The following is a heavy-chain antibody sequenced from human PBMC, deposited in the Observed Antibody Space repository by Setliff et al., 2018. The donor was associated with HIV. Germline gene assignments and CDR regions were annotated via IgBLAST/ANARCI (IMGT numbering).Heavy chain of an antibody. CDR2: IIHSGGT. D-gene: IGHD2-15*01. J-gene: IGHJ4*02. CDR1: GGSFSGYY. Sequence: PSETLSLTCAVYGGSFSGYYWTWIRQPPGRGLEWIGEIIHSGGTNYNRSLKSRVTISVDTSKNQFSLNLSSVTAADTAVYYCARGGLGVVGAIDYWSQGTRVT. V-gene: IGHV4-34*01. CDR3: ARGGLGVVGAIDY.